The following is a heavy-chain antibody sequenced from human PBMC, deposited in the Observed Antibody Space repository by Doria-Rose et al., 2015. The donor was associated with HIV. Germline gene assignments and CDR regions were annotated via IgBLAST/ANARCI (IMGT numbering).Heavy chain of an antibody. J-gene: IGHJ4*02. Sequence: YYWNWIRQVPGQGLDSLGYTYYTGTSDYSPSLKSRLNMAVDTSKNQFSLKLSFVTVADTAVYYCARMGSYRELDYWGQGALVIVSA. V-gene: IGHV4-31*02. CDR1: YY. CDR3: ARMGSYRELDY. D-gene: IGHD3-3*01. CDR2: TYYTGTS.